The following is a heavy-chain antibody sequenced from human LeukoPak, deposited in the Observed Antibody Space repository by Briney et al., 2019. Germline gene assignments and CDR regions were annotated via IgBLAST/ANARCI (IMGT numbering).Heavy chain of an antibody. Sequence: ASVKVSCKASGYTFTSYGISWVRQAPGQGLEWMGWISAYNGNTNYAQKLQGRVTMTTDTSTSTAYMELRSLRSDDTAVYYCARGQWLVRRSGYYYMDVWGKGTTVTVSS. D-gene: IGHD6-19*01. CDR2: ISAYNGNT. J-gene: IGHJ6*03. CDR1: GYTFTSYG. CDR3: ARGQWLVRRSGYYYMDV. V-gene: IGHV1-18*01.